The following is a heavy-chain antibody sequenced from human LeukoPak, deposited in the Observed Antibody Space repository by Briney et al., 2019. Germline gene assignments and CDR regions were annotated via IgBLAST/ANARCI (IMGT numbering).Heavy chain of an antibody. V-gene: IGHV4-4*02. J-gene: IGHJ4*02. CDR1: GGTISSSNW. Sequence: PSETLSLTCAASGGTISSSNWWSCGRPPAGKGLGWIGVIYHSGSTYYNPSLQSRVTISVDKSKNQFSLKLSFVTAEDTAVYYCWRLRYCDPSNPPVWGQGTLVTVSS. CDR2: IYHSGST. D-gene: IGHD3-9*01. CDR3: WRLRYCDPSNPPV.